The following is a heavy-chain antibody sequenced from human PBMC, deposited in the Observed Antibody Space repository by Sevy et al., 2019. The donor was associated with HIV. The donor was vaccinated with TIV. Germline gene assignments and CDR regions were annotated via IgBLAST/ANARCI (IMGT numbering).Heavy chain of an antibody. J-gene: IGHJ4*02. D-gene: IGHD2-15*01. CDR3: AAGVGAAPGDY. CDR1: GFTFSDYF. V-gene: IGHV3-11*01. CDR2: ISGSGITT. Sequence: GGSLRLSCAASGFTFSDYFMTWIRQAPGKGLEWVSHISGSGITTCYADSVKGRFIVSRDNAKNSLYLQMNSLRAEDTAVFYCAAGVGAAPGDYWGQGTLVTVSS.